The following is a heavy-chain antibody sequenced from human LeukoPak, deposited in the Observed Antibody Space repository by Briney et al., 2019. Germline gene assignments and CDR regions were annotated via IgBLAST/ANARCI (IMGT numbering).Heavy chain of an antibody. D-gene: IGHD1-1*01. V-gene: IGHV1-8*01. CDR2: MNPNSGNT. J-gene: IGHJ4*02. CDR3: RLGTYYFDY. CDR1: GYTFNSYD. Sequence: ASVKVSCKASGYTFNSYDISWARQATGQGLEWMGWMNPNSGNTGYAQKFQGRVTMTRNTSISTAYMELSSLRSEDTAVYYCRLGTYYFDYWGQGTLVTVSS.